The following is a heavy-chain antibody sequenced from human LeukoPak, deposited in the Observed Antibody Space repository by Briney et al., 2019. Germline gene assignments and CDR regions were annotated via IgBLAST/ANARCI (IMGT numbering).Heavy chain of an antibody. J-gene: IGHJ4*02. V-gene: IGHV4-34*01. CDR1: GGSFSGYY. CDR2: INHSGST. Sequence: TSETLSLTCAVYGGSFSGYYWSWIRQPPGKGLEWIGEINHSGSTNYNPPLKSRVTISVDTSKNQFSLKLSSVTAADTAVYYCARGYRSNNLFDYWGQGTLVTVSS. D-gene: IGHD1/OR15-1a*01. CDR3: ARGYRSNNLFDY.